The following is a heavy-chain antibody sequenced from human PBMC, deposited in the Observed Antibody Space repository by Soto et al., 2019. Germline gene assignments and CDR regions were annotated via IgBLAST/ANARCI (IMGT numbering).Heavy chain of an antibody. J-gene: IGHJ3*02. CDR2: IYYSGST. Sequence: PSETLSLTCTVSGGSISSYYWSWIRQPPGKGLEWIGYIYYSGSTNYNPSLKSRVTISVDTSKNQFSLKLSSVTAADTAVYSCARAALGYYGSGSYYKDDAFDIWGQGTMVTVSS. D-gene: IGHD3-10*01. CDR1: GGSISSYY. V-gene: IGHV4-59*01. CDR3: ARAALGYYGSGSYYKDDAFDI.